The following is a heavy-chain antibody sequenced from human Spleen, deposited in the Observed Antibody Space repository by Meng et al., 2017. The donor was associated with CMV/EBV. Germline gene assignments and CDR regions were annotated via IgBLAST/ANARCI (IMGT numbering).Heavy chain of an antibody. V-gene: IGHV3-21*01. J-gene: IGHJ3*02. D-gene: IGHD3-10*01. Sequence: GGSLRLSCAASGFSFSGYSLNWVRQAPGKGLEWVSSISGNGDYIYYADSLKGRFTISRDNAENSLFLQMNSLRAEDTAVYYCAGVITIVPSDAFDSWGPGTMVTVSS. CDR1: GFSFSGYS. CDR2: ISGNGDYI. CDR3: AGVITIVPSDAFDS.